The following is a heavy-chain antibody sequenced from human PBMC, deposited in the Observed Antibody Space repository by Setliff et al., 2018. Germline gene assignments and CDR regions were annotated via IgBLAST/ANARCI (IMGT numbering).Heavy chain of an antibody. Sequence: GGSLRLSCAASVFTVSANDMSWVRQAPGKGLEWISLLYDDGSEFYSDSVKGRFTISRDTSKNMLYLQMPSLRPEDSAVYFCRQWFLELWRDYWGQGTLVTVSS. CDR1: VFTVSAND. D-gene: IGHD2-21*01. V-gene: IGHV3-53*01. J-gene: IGHJ4*02. CDR2: LYDDGSE. CDR3: RQWFLELWRDY.